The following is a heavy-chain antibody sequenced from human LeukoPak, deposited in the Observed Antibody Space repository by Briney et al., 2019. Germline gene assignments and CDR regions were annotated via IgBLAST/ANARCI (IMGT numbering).Heavy chain of an antibody. J-gene: IGHJ4*02. D-gene: IGHD6-13*01. CDR2: SYDSGST. V-gene: IGHV4-59*01. CDR3: ARYSSSWYDGPPEMYYFDY. Sequence: SETLSLTCTVSGGSISSYYWSWIRQPPGKGLEWIGYSYDSGSTNYNPSLKSRVTISVDTSKNQFSLKLSYVTAADTAVYYCARYSSSWYDGPPEMYYFDYWGQGTLVTVSS. CDR1: GGSISSYY.